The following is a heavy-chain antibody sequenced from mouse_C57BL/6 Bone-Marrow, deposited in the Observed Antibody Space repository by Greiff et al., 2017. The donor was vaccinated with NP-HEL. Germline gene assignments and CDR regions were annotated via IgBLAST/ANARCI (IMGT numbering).Heavy chain of an antibody. CDR2: IWGVGST. CDR3: ASGHYYGSSYRAMDY. Sequence: VQLQESGPGLVAPSQSLSITCTVSGFSLTSYGVDWVRQSPGKGLEWLGVIWGVGSTNYNSALKSRLSISKDNSKSQVFLKMNSLQTDDTAMYYCASGHYYGSSYRAMDYWGQGTSVTVSS. D-gene: IGHD1-1*01. CDR1: GFSLTSYG. V-gene: IGHV2-6*01. J-gene: IGHJ4*01.